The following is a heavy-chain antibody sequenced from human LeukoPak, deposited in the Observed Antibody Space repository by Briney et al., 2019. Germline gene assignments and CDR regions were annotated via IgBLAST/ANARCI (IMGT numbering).Heavy chain of an antibody. CDR3: ARHTYSHGYYFDY. V-gene: IGHV4-34*01. CDR1: GGSFSGYY. Sequence: SETLSLTCAVYGGSFSGYYWSWIRQPPGKGLEWIGEINHSGSTNYNPSLKSRVTISVDTSKNQFSLKLSSVTAADTAVYYCARHTYSHGYYFDYWGQGTLVTVSS. CDR2: INHSGST. J-gene: IGHJ4*02. D-gene: IGHD5-18*01.